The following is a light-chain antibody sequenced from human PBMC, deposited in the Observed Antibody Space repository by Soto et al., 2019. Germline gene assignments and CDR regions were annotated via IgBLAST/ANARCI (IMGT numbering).Light chain of an antibody. CDR3: QQYNNWPLT. CDR1: QSVSSY. CDR2: HAS. J-gene: IGKJ4*01. V-gene: IGKV3-15*01. Sequence: EIVLTQSPATQSLSPGERATLSCRASQSVSSYLAWYQQKPGQAPRLLIYHASSRATGIPARFSGSGSGTDFTLTITSLQSEDFAVYYCQQYNNWPLTFGGGTKVEIK.